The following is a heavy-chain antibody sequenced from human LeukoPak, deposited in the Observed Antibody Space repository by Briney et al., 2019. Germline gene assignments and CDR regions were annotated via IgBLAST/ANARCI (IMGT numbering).Heavy chain of an antibody. CDR2: IYSTATT. CDR1: SASINSYY. V-gene: IGHV4-59*08. CDR3: ARGAYRHFDY. Sequence: SETLSLTCTVSSASINSYYGTWFRQPPGKGLEWIGYIYSTATTNYNPSLKSRGTMSLDTSKNQFSLRLSSVTAEDTAVYYCARGAYRHFDYWGQGILVTVSS. D-gene: IGHD3-16*02. J-gene: IGHJ4*02.